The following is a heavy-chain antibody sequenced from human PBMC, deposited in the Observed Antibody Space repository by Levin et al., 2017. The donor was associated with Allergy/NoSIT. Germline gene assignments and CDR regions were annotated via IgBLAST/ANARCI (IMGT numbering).Heavy chain of an antibody. J-gene: IGHJ4*02. D-gene: IGHD3-10*01. CDR1: GYTFTSYD. V-gene: IGHV1-8*01. CDR2: MNPNSGNT. CDR3: ARGVIWVRGVIITQYYFDY. Sequence: ASVKVSCKASGYTFTSYDINWVRQATGQGLEWMGWMNPNSGNTGYAQKFQGRVTMTRNTSISTAYMELSSLRSEDTAVYYCARGVIWVRGVIITQYYFDYWGQGTLVTVSS.